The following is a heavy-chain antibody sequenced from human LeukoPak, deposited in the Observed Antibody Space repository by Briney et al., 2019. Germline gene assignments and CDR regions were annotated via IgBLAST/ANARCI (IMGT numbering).Heavy chain of an antibody. CDR1: RFTFSTYA. D-gene: IGHD3-22*01. V-gene: IGHV3-23*01. J-gene: IGHJ4*02. CDR3: AKLPLYDKGDY. CDR2: ISGSDGST. Sequence: TGGSLRLSCAASRFTFSTYAMSWVRQPPGKGLEWVSAISGSDGSTYYADSVKGRFTISRDNSKNTLYLQMNSLRAEDTAVYYCAKLPLYDKGDYWGQGTLVTVSS.